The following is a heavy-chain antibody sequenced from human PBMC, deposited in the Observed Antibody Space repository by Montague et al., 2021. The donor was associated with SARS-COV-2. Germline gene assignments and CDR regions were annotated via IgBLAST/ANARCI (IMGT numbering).Heavy chain of an antibody. Sequence: CAISGDSVARNRAAWDWIRQSPSRGLEWLGRTYYRSKWYNDYALSVKSRITINPDTSKNQFSLRLISLTAADTAMYYCARHVDPCGGNCRNWYFDLWGRGSRVTVSS. CDR1: GDSVARNRAA. D-gene: IGHD4-23*01. CDR3: ARHVDPCGGNCRNWYFDL. J-gene: IGHJ2*01. V-gene: IGHV6-1*01. CDR2: TYYRSKWYN.